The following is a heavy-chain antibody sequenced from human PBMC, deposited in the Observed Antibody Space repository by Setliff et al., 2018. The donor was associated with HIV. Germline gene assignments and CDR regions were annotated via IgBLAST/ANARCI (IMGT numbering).Heavy chain of an antibody. Sequence: ASVKVSCKASGYTFTSYYMHWVRQAPGQGLEWMGIINPSGGSTSYAQKFQGRVTITTDESTSTAYMELSSLRSEDTAVYYCARGGVTMVRGVRGPFDYWGQGTLVTVSS. D-gene: IGHD3-10*01. V-gene: IGHV1-46*01. CDR1: GYTFTSYY. CDR3: ARGGVTMVRGVRGPFDY. CDR2: INPSGGST. J-gene: IGHJ4*02.